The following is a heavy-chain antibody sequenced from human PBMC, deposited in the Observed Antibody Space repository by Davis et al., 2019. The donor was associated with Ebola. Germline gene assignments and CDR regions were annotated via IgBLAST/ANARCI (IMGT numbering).Heavy chain of an antibody. V-gene: IGHV1-8*01. CDR3: AREVAFRVGYGMDV. CDR1: GYTFTSYD. J-gene: IGHJ6*02. CDR2: MNPNSGNT. Sequence: ASVKVSCKASGYTFTSYDINWVRQATGQGLEWMGWMNPNSGNTGYAQKFQGRVTMTRNTSISTAYMELSRLRSDDTAVYYCAREVAFRVGYGMDVWGQGTTVTVSS. D-gene: IGHD3-16*01.